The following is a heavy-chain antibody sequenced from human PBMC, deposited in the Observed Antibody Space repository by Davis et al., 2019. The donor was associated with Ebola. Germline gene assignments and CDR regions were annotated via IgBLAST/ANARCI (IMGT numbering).Heavy chain of an antibody. V-gene: IGHV1-8*02. CDR1: GYTFTGYY. CDR3: ARGSSWPNYYYYGMDV. Sequence: ASVKVSCKASGYTFTGYYMHWVRQAPGQGLEWMGWMNPNSGNTGYAQKFQGRVTMTRNTSISTAYMELSSLRSEDTAVYYCARGSSWPNYYYYGMDVWGKGTTVTVSS. CDR2: MNPNSGNT. J-gene: IGHJ6*04. D-gene: IGHD6-13*01.